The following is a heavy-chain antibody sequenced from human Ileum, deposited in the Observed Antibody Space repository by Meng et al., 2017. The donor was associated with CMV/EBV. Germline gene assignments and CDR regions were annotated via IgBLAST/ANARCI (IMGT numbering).Heavy chain of an antibody. D-gene: IGHD3-16*01. CDR2: MNPNSGNT. CDR3: ALGRGGNDGMDV. Sequence: ASVKVSCKASGYTFTSYDINWVRQATGQGLEWMGWMNPNSGNTGYAQKFQGRVTMTRNTSISTAYMELSSLRSEDSAVYYCALGRGGNDGMDVWGQGTTVTVSS. J-gene: IGHJ6*02. CDR1: GYTFTSYD. V-gene: IGHV1-8*01.